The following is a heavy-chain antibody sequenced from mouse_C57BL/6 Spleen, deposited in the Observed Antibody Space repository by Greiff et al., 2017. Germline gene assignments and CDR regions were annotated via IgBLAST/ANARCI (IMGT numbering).Heavy chain of an antibody. V-gene: IGHV2-9-1*01. D-gene: IGHD1-1*01. CDR1: GFSLTSYA. J-gene: IGHJ4*01. CDR3: ARNWGSSSPYAMDY. Sequence: QVQLQQSGPGLVAPSQSLSITCTVSGFSLTSYAISWVRQPPGKGLEWLGVIWTGGGTNCNSALKSRLSISKDNSKSQVFLKMNSLQTDDTARYYCARNWGSSSPYAMDYWGQGTSVTVSS. CDR2: IWTGGGT.